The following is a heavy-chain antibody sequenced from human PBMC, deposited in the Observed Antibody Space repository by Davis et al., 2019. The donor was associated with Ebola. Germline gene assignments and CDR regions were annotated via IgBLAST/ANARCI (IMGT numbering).Heavy chain of an antibody. CDR2: INHSGST. CDR3: ARGPLGIFDY. Sequence: SETLSLTCDVSGGSLSGHYWSWIRQPPGKGLEWIGEINHSGSTDYNPSLQSRVTISVDTSKNAFSLKMTSVTAADTAVYYCARGPLGIFDYWGQGTLVTVSS. CDR1: GGSLSGHY. D-gene: IGHD7-27*01. J-gene: IGHJ4*02. V-gene: IGHV4-34*01.